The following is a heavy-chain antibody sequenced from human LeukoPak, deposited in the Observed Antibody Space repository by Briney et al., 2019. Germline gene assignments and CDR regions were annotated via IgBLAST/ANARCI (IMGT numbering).Heavy chain of an antibody. J-gene: IGHJ5*02. Sequence: PGGSLRLSCAASGFTFSSYAMHWVRQAPGKGLEWVGFIRSKAYGGTTEYAASVKGRFTISRDDSKSIAYLQMNSLKTEDTAVYYCTRSGYSYGNSSLNNWFDPWGQGTLVTVSS. CDR3: TRSGYSYGNSSLNNWFDP. CDR1: GFTFSSYA. CDR2: IRSKAYGGTT. D-gene: IGHD5-18*01. V-gene: IGHV3-49*04.